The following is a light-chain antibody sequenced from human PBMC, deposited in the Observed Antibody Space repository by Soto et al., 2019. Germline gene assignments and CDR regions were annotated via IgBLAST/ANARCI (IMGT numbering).Light chain of an antibody. CDR1: QTVNSNY. CDR3: QQYSKSPIT. CDR2: GAS. V-gene: IGKV3-20*01. J-gene: IGKJ5*01. Sequence: VLTQSLGTLSLSPGERATXSCRASQTVNSNYLAWYQHKPGHTPRVLIYGASRRTTGIPDRFSGSGTGTDFTLTISRLEPEDVALYYCQQYSKSPITFGQGTGLGIK.